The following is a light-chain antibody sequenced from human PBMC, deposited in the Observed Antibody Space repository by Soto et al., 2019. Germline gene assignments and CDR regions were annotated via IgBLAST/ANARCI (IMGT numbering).Light chain of an antibody. CDR3: QQYDNLLALT. CDR1: QDISQY. J-gene: IGKJ4*01. Sequence: DIQMTQSPSSLSASVGDRVTIACQASQDISQYLNWYQFRPGQAPKLLIYDASHLETGVPSRFRGGASGTHFSLTITSLQPDDVATYYCQQYDNLLALTFGGGTKVQIK. V-gene: IGKV1-33*01. CDR2: DAS.